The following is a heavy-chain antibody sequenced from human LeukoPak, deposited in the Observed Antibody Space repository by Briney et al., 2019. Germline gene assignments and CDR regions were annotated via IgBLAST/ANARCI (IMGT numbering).Heavy chain of an antibody. CDR1: GFTFSSYW. Sequence: GGSLRLSCAASGFTFSSYWMRWVRQAPGKGLEWVANIKQDGSEKYYVDSVKGRFTISRDNAKNSLYLQMNSLRAEDTAVYYCARAPPYSSGWYYFDYWGQGTLVTVSS. D-gene: IGHD6-19*01. V-gene: IGHV3-7*01. CDR3: ARAPPYSSGWYYFDY. CDR2: IKQDGSEK. J-gene: IGHJ4*02.